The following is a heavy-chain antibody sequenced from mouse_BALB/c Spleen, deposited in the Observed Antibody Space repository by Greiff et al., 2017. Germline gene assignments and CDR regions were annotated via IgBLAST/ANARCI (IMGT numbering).Heavy chain of an antibody. CDR3: TREGDGNYEATWFAY. J-gene: IGHJ3*01. D-gene: IGHD2-1*01. CDR1: GYTFTSYY. Sequence: VQLQQSGAELVKPGASVKLSCKASGYTFTSYYMYWVKQRPGQGLEWIGEINPSNGGTNFNEKFKSNATLTVDKSSSTAYMQLSSLTSEDSAVYYCTREGDGNYEATWFAYWGQGTLVTVSA. V-gene: IGHV1S81*02. CDR2: INPSNGGT.